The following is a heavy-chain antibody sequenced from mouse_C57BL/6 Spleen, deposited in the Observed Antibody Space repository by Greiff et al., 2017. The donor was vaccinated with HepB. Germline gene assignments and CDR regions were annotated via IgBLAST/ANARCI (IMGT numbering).Heavy chain of an antibody. CDR2: IDPETGGT. V-gene: IGHV1-15*01. D-gene: IGHD2-4*01. Sequence: VQLQQSGAELVRPGASVTLSCKASGYTFTDYEMHWVKQTPVHGLEWIGAIDPETGGTAYNQKFKGKAILTADKSSSTAYMELRSLTSEDSAVYYCTRGNDYDGPNYWGQGTSVTVSS. J-gene: IGHJ4*01. CDR1: GYTFTDYE. CDR3: TRGNDYDGPNY.